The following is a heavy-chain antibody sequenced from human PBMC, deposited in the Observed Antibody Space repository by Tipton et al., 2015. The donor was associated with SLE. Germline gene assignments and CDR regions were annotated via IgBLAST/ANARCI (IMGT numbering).Heavy chain of an antibody. CDR1: GRSISSHY. J-gene: IGHJ1*01. V-gene: IGHV4-4*08. D-gene: IGHD3-10*01. CDR3: AADVGDGSGSYVYFQL. CDR2: IYTTRST. Sequence: TLSLTCTVSGRSISSHYWTWLRQPPGKGLEWIGYIYTTRSTNYNPSLKNRVTISLDTSKNQFTLKLTSVTAADTAVYYCAADVGDGSGSYVYFQLWGQGTLVTVSS.